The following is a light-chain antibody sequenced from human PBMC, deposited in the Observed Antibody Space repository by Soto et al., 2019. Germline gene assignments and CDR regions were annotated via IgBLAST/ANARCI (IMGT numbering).Light chain of an antibody. J-gene: IGLJ3*02. V-gene: IGLV2-14*01. CDR3: LSYTSANTRV. CDR2: EVN. CDR1: SSDVGGYKF. Sequence: QSALTQPASVSGSPGQSITISSTGTSSDVGGYKFVSWYQHHPGKAPKLMIYEVNNRPSGVSDRFSGSKSGNTASLTISGLQPEDEADYYCLSYTSANTRVFGGGTQLTVL.